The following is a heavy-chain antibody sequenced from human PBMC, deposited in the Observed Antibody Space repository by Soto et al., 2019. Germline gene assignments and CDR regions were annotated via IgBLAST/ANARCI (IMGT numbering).Heavy chain of an antibody. CDR3: ARVYSSRWHNWFDP. CDR2: IYYSGST. D-gene: IGHD6-19*01. Sequence: SETLSLTCTVSGGSISSYYWSWIRQPPGKGLEWIGYIYYSGSTNYDPSLKSRVTISVDTSKNQFSLKLSSVTAADTAVYYCARVYSSRWHNWFDPWGQGTMVTVSA. V-gene: IGHV4-59*01. CDR1: GGSISSYY. J-gene: IGHJ5*02.